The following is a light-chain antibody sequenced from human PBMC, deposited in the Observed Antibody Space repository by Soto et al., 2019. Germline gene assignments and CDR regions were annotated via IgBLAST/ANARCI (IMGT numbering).Light chain of an antibody. J-gene: IGKJ5*01. V-gene: IGKV1-5*01. CDR1: QSISRW. CDR3: QQRSNWIT. CDR2: AAS. Sequence: DIQMTQSPSTVSASVGDTLTITCRASQSISRWLAWYQQKPGKAPKIRIYAASSLQSGVPSRFSGSGSGTDFTLTISSLEPEDFAVYYCQQRSNWITFGQGTRLQIK.